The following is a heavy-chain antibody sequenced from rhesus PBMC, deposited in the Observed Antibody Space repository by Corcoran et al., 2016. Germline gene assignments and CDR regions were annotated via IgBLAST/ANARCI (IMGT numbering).Heavy chain of an antibody. CDR2: ISGSSGRN. J-gene: IGHJ2*01. CDR3: ARRTTGWYFDR. V-gene: IGHV4-99*01. Sequence: QVQLQESGPGLVKPSETLSLTCAVSGYSISSGYYWGWIRQPPGKGLEYIGYISGSSGRNHDNPSLKSRVTISKDTAKNQFSLKLSSVTAADTAVYYCARRTTGWYFDRWGPGTPITISS. CDR1: GYSISSGYY. D-gene: IGHD4-29*01.